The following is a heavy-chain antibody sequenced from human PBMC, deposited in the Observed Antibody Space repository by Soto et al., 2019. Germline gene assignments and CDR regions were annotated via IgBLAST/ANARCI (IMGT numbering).Heavy chain of an antibody. CDR3: ARAGTDDILNGQDFRPPQRIYYFDH. Sequence: QVQLVQSGAEVRKPGASVMVSCKASGYTFTGYYIHWVRQAPGQGLEWMGWIHPNSGATNYAQRFQDWVTMTRDTSTSTASLELTSLKSDDTAVYYCARAGTDDILNGQDFRPPQRIYYFDHLGQGNLVTVSS. V-gene: IGHV1-2*04. D-gene: IGHD3-9*01. CDR1: GYTFTGYY. J-gene: IGHJ4*02. CDR2: IHPNSGAT.